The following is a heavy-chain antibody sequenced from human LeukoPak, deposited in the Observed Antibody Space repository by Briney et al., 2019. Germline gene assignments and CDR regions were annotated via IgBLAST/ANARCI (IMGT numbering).Heavy chain of an antibody. CDR1: GFTFSNAW. J-gene: IGHJ5*02. Sequence: PGGSLRLSCAASGFTFSNAWMSWVRQAPGKGLEWVGRIKSKTDGTTTDYAAPVTGRFTISIDDSETTLYLQMNSLKTEDAAVYYCTIEHILIWGSYYNPSWFDPWGQGTLVTVSS. V-gene: IGHV3-15*01. CDR3: TIEHILIWGSYYNPSWFDP. CDR2: IKSKTDGTTT. D-gene: IGHD3-10*01.